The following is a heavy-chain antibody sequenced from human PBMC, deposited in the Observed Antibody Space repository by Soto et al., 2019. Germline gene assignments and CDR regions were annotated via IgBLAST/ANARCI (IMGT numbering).Heavy chain of an antibody. CDR2: IFYSGST. D-gene: IGHD3-22*01. J-gene: IGHJ4*02. Sequence: SETLSLTCTVSGGSISSSSYYWGWIRQPPGKGLEWIGSIFYSGSTYYNPSLKSRVTISVDTSKNQFSLKLNSVTAADTAVYYCARGQGSNYYYVIDYWGQGTLVTVSS. CDR1: GGSISSSSYY. V-gene: IGHV4-39*07. CDR3: ARGQGSNYYYVIDY.